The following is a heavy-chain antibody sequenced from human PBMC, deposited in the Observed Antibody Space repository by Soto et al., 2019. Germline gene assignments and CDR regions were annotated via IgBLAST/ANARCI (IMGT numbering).Heavy chain of an antibody. CDR1: GYSFTSYW. Sequence: GESLKISCKGSGYSFTSYWIGWVRQMPGKGLEWMGIIYPGDSDTRYSPSFQGQVTISADKSISTAYLQWSSLKASDTAMYYCARGDSIAVAGDDAFDIWGQGTMVTVSS. D-gene: IGHD6-19*01. CDR3: ARGDSIAVAGDDAFDI. CDR2: IYPGDSDT. V-gene: IGHV5-51*01. J-gene: IGHJ3*02.